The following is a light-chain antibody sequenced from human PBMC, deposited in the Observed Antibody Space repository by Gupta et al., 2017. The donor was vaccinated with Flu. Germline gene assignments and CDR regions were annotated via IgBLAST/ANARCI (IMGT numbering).Light chain of an antibody. CDR2: GIS. CDR3: RQEDNYPLT. Sequence: AIQMTQSPSSLSASVGDRLTITCRASQDIRNNLAWYQQRPGKAPKLLMDGISGVQSGVPSRFSGSGSGTDFTLTISSLQPEDFATYYCRQEDNYPLTFGQGTKVEIK. J-gene: IGKJ1*01. CDR1: QDIRNN. V-gene: IGKV1-6*01.